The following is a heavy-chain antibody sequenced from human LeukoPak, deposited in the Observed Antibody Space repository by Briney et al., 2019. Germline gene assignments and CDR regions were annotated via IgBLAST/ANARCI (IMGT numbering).Heavy chain of an antibody. CDR1: GGTFSSYT. V-gene: IGHV1-69*02. CDR3: ARARNPYGDFDY. D-gene: IGHD4-17*01. J-gene: IGHJ4*02. Sequence: SVKVSCKASGGTFSSYTISWVRQAPGQGLEWMGRIIPILGIANYAQKFQGRVTITADKSTSTAYMELNSLRSEDTAVYYCARARNPYGDFDYWGQGTLVTVSS. CDR2: IIPILGIA.